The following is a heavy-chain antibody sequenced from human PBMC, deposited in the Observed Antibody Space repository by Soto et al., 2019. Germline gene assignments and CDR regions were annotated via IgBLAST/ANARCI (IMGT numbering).Heavy chain of an antibody. CDR1: GGSISSSSYY. V-gene: IGHV4-39*01. D-gene: IGHD4-4*01. Sequence: QLQLQESGPGLVKPSETLSLTCTVSGGSISSSSYYWGWIRQPPGKGLEWIGSIYYSGSTYYNPSLKSRVTISVDTSKNQFSLKLSSVPAADTAVYYCARPDYTKYYFDYWGQGTLVTVSS. CDR3: ARPDYTKYYFDY. CDR2: IYYSGST. J-gene: IGHJ4*02.